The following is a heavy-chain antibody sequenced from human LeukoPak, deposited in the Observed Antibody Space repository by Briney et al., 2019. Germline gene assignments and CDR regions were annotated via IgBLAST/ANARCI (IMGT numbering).Heavy chain of an antibody. CDR3: ARHGAPAAIGEPYYFDY. Sequence: GESLRISCKASKYNFTSYWIGWVRQMPGKGLEWMGSIFPGDSDTRYSPSFQGQVTISADKSISTAYLQWSSLKASDTAMYYCARHGAPAAIGEPYYFDYWGQGTLVTVSS. V-gene: IGHV5-51*01. J-gene: IGHJ4*02. CDR2: IFPGDSDT. CDR1: KYNFTSYW. D-gene: IGHD2-2*01.